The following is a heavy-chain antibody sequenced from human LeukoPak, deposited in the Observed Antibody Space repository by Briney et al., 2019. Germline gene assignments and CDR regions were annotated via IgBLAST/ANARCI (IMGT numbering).Heavy chain of an antibody. V-gene: IGHV3-74*01. CDR1: GFTFSSYW. J-gene: IGHJ6*02. Sequence: GGSLRLSCAASGFTFSSYWMHWVRQAPGQGLVWASRINSDGRSTSYADSVKGRFTISRDNAKNTLYLQMNSLRAEDTAVYYCARPRNDILSGFHYYYGLDVWGQGTTVTVSS. D-gene: IGHD3-9*01. CDR3: ARPRNDILSGFHYYYGLDV. CDR2: INSDGRST.